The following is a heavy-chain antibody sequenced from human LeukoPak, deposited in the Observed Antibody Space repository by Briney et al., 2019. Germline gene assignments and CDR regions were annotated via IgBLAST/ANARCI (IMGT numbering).Heavy chain of an antibody. D-gene: IGHD3-22*01. Sequence: ASEKVSCKASGSTFSAYAINWVRQAPGLGLEWMGGIIPILGTSNYAQRFQGRVTITADESSGTAYMALSSLRSEDTAIYYCATTRDYYENSGYTLLQDWGQGTLVTVSS. CDR1: GSTFSAYA. CDR3: ATTRDYYENSGYTLLQD. J-gene: IGHJ1*01. V-gene: IGHV1-69*13. CDR2: IIPILGTS.